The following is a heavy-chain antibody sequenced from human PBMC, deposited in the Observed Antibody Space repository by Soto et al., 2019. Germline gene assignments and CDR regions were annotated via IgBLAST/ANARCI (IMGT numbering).Heavy chain of an antibody. CDR3: ARGPSGDKVHY. J-gene: IGHJ4*02. Sequence: QVQLQESGPGLVKPSQTLSLTCTVSGGSITSDYSCWSWIRQPPGEGREWIGHIFDSGTTYTNPTLRSQVAISRDTAKSHFSLTLSSVTAADTAVYYCARGPSGDKVHYWGQGALVTVSS. D-gene: IGHD7-27*01. V-gene: IGHV4-30-4*01. CDR2: IFDSGTT. CDR1: GGSITSDYSC.